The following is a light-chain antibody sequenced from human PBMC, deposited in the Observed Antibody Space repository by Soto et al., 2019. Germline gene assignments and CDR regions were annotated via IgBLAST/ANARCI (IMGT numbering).Light chain of an antibody. CDR2: DAS. J-gene: IGKJ2*01. CDR3: QQFGTSFPYT. V-gene: IGKV3-20*01. Sequence: EIVLTQSPGTLSLSPGERATLTCRASQSVSSSYLAWYQQKPGQAPRLLMYDASSRATGIPDRFSGSGSGTDFNLTISRLEPEDFAVYYCQQFGTSFPYTFGQGTKLDIK. CDR1: QSVSSSY.